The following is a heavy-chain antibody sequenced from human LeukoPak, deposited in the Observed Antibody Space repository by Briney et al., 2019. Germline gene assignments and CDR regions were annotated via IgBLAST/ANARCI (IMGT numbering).Heavy chain of an antibody. CDR3: STSDTSMINYFDY. CDR1: GFTFSNAW. D-gene: IGHD5-18*01. CDR2: IKTKSDGGTT. V-gene: IGHV3-15*01. Sequence: GGSLRLSCAASGFTFSNAWMNWVRQAPGRGLEWVGRIKTKSDGGTTDYAAPVKGRFIISRDDSKNTLYLQMNSLETEDTAVYYCSTSDTSMINYFDYWGQGTLVTVSS. J-gene: IGHJ4*02.